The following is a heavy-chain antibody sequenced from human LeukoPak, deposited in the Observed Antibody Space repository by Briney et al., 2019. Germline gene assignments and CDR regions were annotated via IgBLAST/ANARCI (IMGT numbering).Heavy chain of an antibody. CDR3: AKEDRGYSYGYVYYYYSMDV. CDR1: GFTFDDYA. D-gene: IGHD5-18*01. V-gene: IGHV3-9*01. CDR2: ISWNSGSI. Sequence: GGSLRLSCAASGFTFDDYAMHWVRQAPGKGLEWVSGISWNSGSIGYADSVKGRFTISRDNAKNSLHLQMNSLRAEDTALYYCAKEDRGYSYGYVYYYYSMDVWGQGTSVTVSS. J-gene: IGHJ6*02.